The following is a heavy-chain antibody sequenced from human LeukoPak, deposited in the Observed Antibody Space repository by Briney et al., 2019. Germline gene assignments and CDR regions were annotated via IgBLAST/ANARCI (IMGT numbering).Heavy chain of an antibody. J-gene: IGHJ4*02. Sequence: GGSLRLSCAASGFTFSKYGMHWVRQAPGKGLEWVAFIRSDGSNTHYADSVKGRFTISRDNAKNSLYLQMNSLRAEDTAVYYCARTRGSGSYYNPPMGYWGQGTLVTVSS. V-gene: IGHV3-30*02. CDR2: IRSDGSNT. CDR3: ARTRGSGSYYNPPMGY. CDR1: GFTFSKYG. D-gene: IGHD3-10*01.